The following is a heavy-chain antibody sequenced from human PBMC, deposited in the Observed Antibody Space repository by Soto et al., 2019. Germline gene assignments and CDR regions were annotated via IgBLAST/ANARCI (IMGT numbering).Heavy chain of an antibody. Sequence: ASVKVSCKASGYTFTSYDINWVRQATGQGLEWMGWMNPNSGNTGYAQKFQGRVTMTRNTSISTAYMELSSLRSEDTAVYYCARGRRGWLDFDYCGQGTLVTVSS. D-gene: IGHD6-19*01. CDR3: ARGRRGWLDFDY. V-gene: IGHV1-8*01. CDR1: GYTFTSYD. J-gene: IGHJ4*02. CDR2: MNPNSGNT.